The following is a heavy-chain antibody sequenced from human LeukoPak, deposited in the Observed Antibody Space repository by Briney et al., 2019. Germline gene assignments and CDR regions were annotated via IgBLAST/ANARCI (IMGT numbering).Heavy chain of an antibody. CDR1: GASISNYY. CDR3: ARFGGSGGTRGYFDN. V-gene: IGHV4-4*07. CDR2: IYNGGST. Sequence: PSETLSLTCIVSGASISNYYWSWIRQPAGKGPEWIGRIYNGGSTNYNSSLRSRITMSLDTSKNQFSLKLTSVTAADTAVYYCARFGGSGGTRGYFDNWGQGTLVTVSS. J-gene: IGHJ4*02. D-gene: IGHD2-15*01.